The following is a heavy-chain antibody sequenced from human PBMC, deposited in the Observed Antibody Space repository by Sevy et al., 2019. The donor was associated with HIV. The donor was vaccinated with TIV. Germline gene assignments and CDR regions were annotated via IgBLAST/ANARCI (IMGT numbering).Heavy chain of an antibody. Sequence: GGSLRLSCAASGFTFSGYYMSWIRQAPGKGLEWVSNISSRSSYTNYANSVRGRFTISRDNAKNSLYLQMNSLRAEDTAVDYCARDRIAAADHYFDYWGQGSLVTVSS. CDR3: ARDRIAAADHYFDY. J-gene: IGHJ4*02. D-gene: IGHD6-13*01. CDR1: GFTFSGYY. CDR2: ISSRSSYT. V-gene: IGHV3-11*06.